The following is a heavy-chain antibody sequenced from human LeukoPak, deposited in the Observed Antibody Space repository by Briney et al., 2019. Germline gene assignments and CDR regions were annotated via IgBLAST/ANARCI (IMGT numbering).Heavy chain of an antibody. D-gene: IGHD2-2*01. V-gene: IGHV3-30*19. CDR1: RFTFSSYG. Sequence: PGGSLRLSCAASRFTFSSYGMHWVRQAPGRGLEWVAVISYDGSNKYYADSVKGRFTISRDNSKNTLYLQMNSLRAEDTAVYYCARVARGGIVVVPAAMHYWGQGTLVTVSS. CDR2: ISYDGSNK. CDR3: ARVARGGIVVVPAAMHY. J-gene: IGHJ4*02.